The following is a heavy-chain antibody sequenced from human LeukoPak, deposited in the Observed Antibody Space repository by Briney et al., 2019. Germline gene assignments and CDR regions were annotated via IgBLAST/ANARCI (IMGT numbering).Heavy chain of an antibody. CDR3: ARDSRHYDSSGYYYYYGMDV. CDR1: GGSISSYY. CDR2: IYTSGST. Sequence: SETLSLTCTVSGGSISSYYWSWIRQPAGKGLEWIGRIYTSGSTNCNPSLKSRVTMSVDTSKNQFSLKLSSVTAADTAVYYCARDSRHYDSSGYYYYYGMDVWGQGTTVTVSS. V-gene: IGHV4-4*07. J-gene: IGHJ6*02. D-gene: IGHD3-22*01.